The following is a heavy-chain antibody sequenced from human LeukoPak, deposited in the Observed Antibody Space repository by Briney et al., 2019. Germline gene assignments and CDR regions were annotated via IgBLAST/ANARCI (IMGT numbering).Heavy chain of an antibody. J-gene: IGHJ3*02. CDR2: INPSGGST. D-gene: IGHD3-10*02. CDR3: ASYVRPDDAFDI. CDR1: GYTFTGYY. Sequence: ASVKVSCKASGYTFTGYYMHWVRQAPGQGLEWMGIINPSGGSTSYAQKFQGRVTMTRDTSTSTVYMELSSLRSEDTAVYYCASYVRPDDAFDIRGQGTMVTVSS. V-gene: IGHV1-46*01.